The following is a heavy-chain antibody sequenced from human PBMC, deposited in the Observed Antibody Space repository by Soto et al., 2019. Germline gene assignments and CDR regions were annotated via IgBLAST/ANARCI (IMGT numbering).Heavy chain of an antibody. D-gene: IGHD3-16*01. CDR2: IHWDDDK. Sequence: QITLKESGPPLVKPTQTLTLTCTFSGFSLTTRGVGVGWIRQPPGKALECLALIHWDDDKRYRPSLQSRPSNTKDTSKNQVVLTMTNVDPVDTATYYCAHIPNYYQYDWFDPWGQGTLVSVSS. CDR1: GFSLTTRGVG. J-gene: IGHJ5*02. CDR3: AHIPNYYQYDWFDP. V-gene: IGHV2-5*02.